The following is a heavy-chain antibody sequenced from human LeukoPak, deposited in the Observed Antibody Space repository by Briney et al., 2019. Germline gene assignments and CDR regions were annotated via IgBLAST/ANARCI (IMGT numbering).Heavy chain of an antibody. CDR1: GGSFSGYY. J-gene: IGHJ6*02. Sequence: SETLSLTCAVYGGSFSGYYWSWIRQPPGKGLEWIGEINHSGSTNYNPSLKSRVTISVDTSKNQSSLKLSSVTAADTAVYYCARGFYGSGSYYSYYYYGMDVWGQGTTVTVSS. V-gene: IGHV4-34*01. CDR2: INHSGST. CDR3: ARGFYGSGSYYSYYYYGMDV. D-gene: IGHD3-10*01.